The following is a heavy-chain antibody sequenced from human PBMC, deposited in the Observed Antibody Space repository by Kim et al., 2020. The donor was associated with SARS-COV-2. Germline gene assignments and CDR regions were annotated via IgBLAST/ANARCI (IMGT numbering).Heavy chain of an antibody. CDR3: ARVGSWIQLWGDY. J-gene: IGHJ4*02. Sequence: YADSVKGRFTISRDNAKNSLYLQMNSLRAEDTALYYCARVGSWIQLWGDYWGPGTLVTVSS. V-gene: IGHV3-48*03. D-gene: IGHD5-18*01.